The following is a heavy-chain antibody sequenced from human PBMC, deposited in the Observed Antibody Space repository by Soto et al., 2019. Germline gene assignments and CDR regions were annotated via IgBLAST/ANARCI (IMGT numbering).Heavy chain of an antibody. V-gene: IGHV1-46*01. CDR1: GYTFTSYY. D-gene: IGHD4-17*01. CDR3: ARDPLGDYVPSRSIYYYYGMDV. CDR2: INPSGGST. Sequence: GASVKVSCKASGYTFTSYYMHWVRQAPGQGLEWMGIINPSGGSTSYAQKFQGRVTMTRDTSTSTVYMELSSLRSEDTAVYYCARDPLGDYVPSRSIYYYYGMDVWGQGTTVTVSS. J-gene: IGHJ6*02.